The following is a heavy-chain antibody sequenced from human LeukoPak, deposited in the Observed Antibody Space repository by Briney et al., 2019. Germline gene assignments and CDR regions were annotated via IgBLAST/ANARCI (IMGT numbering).Heavy chain of an antibody. CDR2: IYYSGNT. CDR1: GGPVNSYY. D-gene: IGHD1-26*01. J-gene: IGHJ5*02. CDR3: ARDRSGSGSYYYFDP. Sequence: PSETLSLTCTVSGGPVNSYYWSWIRQPPGKGLEWIGYIYYSGNTNYNPSLESRDTISVDTSKNQFSLKLKSLTAADTAVYYCARDRSGSGSYYYFDPWGQGTLVTVSS. V-gene: IGHV4-59*02.